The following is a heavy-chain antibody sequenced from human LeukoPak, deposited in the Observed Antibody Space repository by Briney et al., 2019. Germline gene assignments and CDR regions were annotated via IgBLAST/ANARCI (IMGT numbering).Heavy chain of an antibody. V-gene: IGHV1-2*02. CDR1: GYTFTGYY. CDR2: INPNTGGT. Sequence: ASVKVSCKASGYTFTGYYVHWVRQAPGQGLEHMGWINPNTGGTKYVPKFQGRVTMTRDTPISTAYMELSGLRSDDTAVYYCARGKELTTITPLGSFDTWGQETRVTVSS. J-gene: IGHJ3*02. CDR3: ARGKELTTITPLGSFDT. D-gene: IGHD5-24*01.